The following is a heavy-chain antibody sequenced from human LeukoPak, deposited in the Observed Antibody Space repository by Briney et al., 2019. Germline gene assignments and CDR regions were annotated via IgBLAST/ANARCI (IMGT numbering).Heavy chain of an antibody. CDR1: GFTFDDYG. J-gene: IGHJ3*02. CDR2: INWDGGST. V-gene: IGHV3-20*04. Sequence: GGSLRLSCAASGFTFDDYGMSWVRQAPGKGLEWVSGINWDGGSTGYADSVKGRFTISRDNAKNSLYLQMNSLRAEDTALYYCARGEGYCSSTSCPYAFDIWGQGTMVTVSS. D-gene: IGHD2-2*01. CDR3: ARGEGYCSSTSCPYAFDI.